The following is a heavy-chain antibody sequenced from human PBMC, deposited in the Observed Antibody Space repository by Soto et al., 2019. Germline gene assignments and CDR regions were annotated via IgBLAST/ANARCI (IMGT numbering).Heavy chain of an antibody. J-gene: IGHJ6*02. V-gene: IGHV3-66*01. Sequence: EVQLVESGGTLVQPGGSLRLSCAASGFDASVNYMTWVRQAPGKGLEWVSAINSGGSTFYADSVKGRFTISRDNSKNTLYIQMNGLRVEDTAMYYCVRENYYYGMDVWGQGTAVTVSS. CDR3: VRENYYYGMDV. CDR2: INSGGST. CDR1: GFDASVNY.